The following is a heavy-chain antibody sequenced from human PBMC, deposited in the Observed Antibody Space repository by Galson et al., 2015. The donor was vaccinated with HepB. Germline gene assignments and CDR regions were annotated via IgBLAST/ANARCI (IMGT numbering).Heavy chain of an antibody. CDR1: GFTFDDYV. V-gene: IGHV3-49*03. CDR2: IRTKTYGGTT. J-gene: IGHJ4*02. Sequence: SLRLSCAGSGFTFDDYVMSWFRQAPGKGLEWIGFIRTKTYGGTTEYAASVEGRFIISRDESESSAFLQMNSLRTEDTAVYYCCREKAGVTGVTEYWGQGASVTVSS. D-gene: IGHD3-10*01. CDR3: CREKAGVTGVTEY.